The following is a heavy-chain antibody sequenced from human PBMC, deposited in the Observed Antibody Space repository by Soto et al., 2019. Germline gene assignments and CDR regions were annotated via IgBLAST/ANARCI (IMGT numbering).Heavy chain of an antibody. D-gene: IGHD3-3*01. V-gene: IGHV4-34*01. J-gene: IGHJ4*02. CDR3: ARQSRPDFWSGYYLPYYFDY. CDR2: INHSGST. CDR1: GGSFSGYY. Sequence: QVQLQQWGAGLLKPSETLSLTCAVYGGSFSGYYWSWIRQPPGKGLEWIGEINHSGSTNYNPSLKSRVTISVDTAKNQFSLKLSSVTAPDTAVYYCARQSRPDFWSGYYLPYYFDYWGQGTMVTVSS.